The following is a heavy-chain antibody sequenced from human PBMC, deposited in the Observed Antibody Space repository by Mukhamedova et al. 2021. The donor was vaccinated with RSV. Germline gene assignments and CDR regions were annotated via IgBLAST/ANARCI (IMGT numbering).Heavy chain of an antibody. Sequence: GTTDYAAPVKGRFTISRDDSKNTLYLQMNSLKTEDTAVYYCTTYGSYSSGWYGWGQGTLVTVSS. CDR3: TTYGSYSSGWYG. V-gene: IGHV3-15*01. CDR2: GTT. D-gene: IGHD6-19*01. J-gene: IGHJ4*02.